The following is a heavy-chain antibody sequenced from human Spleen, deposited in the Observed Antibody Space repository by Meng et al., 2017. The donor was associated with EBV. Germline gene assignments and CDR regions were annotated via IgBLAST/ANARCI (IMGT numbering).Heavy chain of an antibody. CDR2: MYQSGST. V-gene: IGHV4-30-2*01. D-gene: IGHD1-26*01. J-gene: IGHJ4*02. CDR1: CGSITGSGYS. CDR3: ATIIVPATTMNY. Sequence: GIGRAQLYPPPSLTCTVLCGSITGSGYSWNWIRQPPGKGLEWIGYMYQSGSTYYSPSLKSRATISVDRSKNHLSLKLSSVTAADTAFYYCATIIVPATTMNYRGQGTLVTVSS.